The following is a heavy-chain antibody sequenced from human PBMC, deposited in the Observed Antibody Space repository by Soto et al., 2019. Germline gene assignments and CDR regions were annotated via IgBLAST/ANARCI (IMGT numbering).Heavy chain of an antibody. D-gene: IGHD5-18*01. J-gene: IGHJ4*01. CDR2: IYYSGST. Sequence: QLQLQESGPGLVKPSETLSLTCTVSGGSISSSSYYWGWIRQPPGKGLEWIGSIYYSGSTYYNPSLTSRPPISLDTSKTRFPLRLSSVPAADTAVYYCARSPPGTAMVIVAYWGHGTLVTVSS. CDR1: GGSISSSSYY. V-gene: IGHV4-39*02. CDR3: ARSPPGTAMVIVAY.